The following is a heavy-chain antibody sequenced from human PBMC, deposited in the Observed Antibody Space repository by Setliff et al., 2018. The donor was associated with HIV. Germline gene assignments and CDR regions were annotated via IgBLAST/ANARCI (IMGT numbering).Heavy chain of an antibody. CDR3: ARDYGCKGY. Sequence: VASVKVSCKASGGTFSSYAISWVRQAPGQGLEWMGGIIPILGIANYAQKFQGRVTITADESTSTAYMELSSLRSEDTAVYYCARDYGCKGYWGQGTLVTVSS. CDR2: IIPILGIA. CDR1: GGTFSSYA. D-gene: IGHD4-17*01. J-gene: IGHJ4*02. V-gene: IGHV1-69*10.